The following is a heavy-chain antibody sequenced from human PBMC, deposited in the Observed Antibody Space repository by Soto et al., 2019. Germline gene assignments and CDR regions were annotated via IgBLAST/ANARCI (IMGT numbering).Heavy chain of an antibody. CDR1: GGSISSYY. J-gene: IGHJ4*02. V-gene: IGHV4-59*08. Sequence: SQTLSLTCTVSGGSISSYYWSWIRQPPGKGLEWIGYIYYSGSTNYNPSLKSRVTISVDTSKNQFSLKLSSVTAADTAVYYCARRWGRTFDYWGQGTLVTFSP. D-gene: IGHD1-26*01. CDR3: ARRWGRTFDY. CDR2: IYYSGST.